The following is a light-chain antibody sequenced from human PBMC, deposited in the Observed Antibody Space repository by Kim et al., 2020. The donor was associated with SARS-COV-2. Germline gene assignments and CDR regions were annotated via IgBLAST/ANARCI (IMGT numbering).Light chain of an antibody. V-gene: IGKV1-39*01. J-gene: IGKJ2*01. CDR2: GAS. Sequence: DIQMTQSPSSLSASVGDSVTITCRASQSISNYLNWYQQKPGKAPKLLIFGASSLQSGVPSRFSGSGSGTDFTLTISSLQPEDFATYYCQQSYSTPYTFGQGTKLEI. CDR1: QSISNY. CDR3: QQSYSTPYT.